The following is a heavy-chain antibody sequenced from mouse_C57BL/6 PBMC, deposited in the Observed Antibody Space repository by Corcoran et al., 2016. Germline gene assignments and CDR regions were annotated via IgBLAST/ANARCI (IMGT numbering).Heavy chain of an antibody. D-gene: IGHD2-3*01. CDR2: INPNNGGT. Sequence: EVQLQQSGPELVKPGASVKISCKASGYTFTDYYMNWVKQSHGKRLEWIGDINPNNGGTSYNQKFKGKATLTVDTYSSTAYMELRSLTSEDSAVYYCASSIVYDCSYYFDYLGQGTTLTVSS. CDR1: GYTFTDYY. V-gene: IGHV1-26*01. CDR3: ASSIVYDCSYYFDY. J-gene: IGHJ2*01.